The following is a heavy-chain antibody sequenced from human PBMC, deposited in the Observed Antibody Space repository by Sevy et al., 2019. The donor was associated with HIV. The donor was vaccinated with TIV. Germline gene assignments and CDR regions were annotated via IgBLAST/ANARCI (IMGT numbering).Heavy chain of an antibody. CDR2: ISYDGTNQ. Sequence: GGSLRLSCAASGISFNNYGMHWVRRAPGKGLEWLAVISYDGTNQYYADSVKGRFTISRDNSKNTLYLQMNSLRAEDTAVYYCARDRYGSYPQNYYYGMDVWGQGTTVTVSS. CDR3: ARDRYGSYPQNYYYGMDV. CDR1: GISFNNYG. V-gene: IGHV3-30*03. D-gene: IGHD1-26*01. J-gene: IGHJ6*02.